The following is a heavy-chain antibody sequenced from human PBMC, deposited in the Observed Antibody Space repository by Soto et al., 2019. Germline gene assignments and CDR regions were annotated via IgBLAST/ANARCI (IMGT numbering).Heavy chain of an antibody. CDR1: GFTFSSYA. CDR2: ISYDGSNK. CDR3: ARAREDIVVVPTLAAAGPDAP. Sequence: GGSLRLSCAASGFTFSSYAMHWVRQAPGKGLEWVAVISYDGSNKYYADSVKGRFTISRDNSKNTLYLQMNSLRAEGTAVYYCARAREDIVVVPTLAAAGPDAPWGQGTLVTVSS. J-gene: IGHJ5*02. V-gene: IGHV3-30-3*01. D-gene: IGHD2-2*01.